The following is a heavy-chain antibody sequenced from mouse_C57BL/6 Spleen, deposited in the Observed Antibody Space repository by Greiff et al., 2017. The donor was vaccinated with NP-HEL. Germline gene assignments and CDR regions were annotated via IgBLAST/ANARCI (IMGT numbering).Heavy chain of an antibody. CDR2: IYPGSGST. CDR1: GYTFTSYW. D-gene: IGHD2-1*01. CDR3: ARGGYYSSKGWFDY. Sequence: QVQLKQPGAELVKPGASVKMSCKASGYTFTSYWITWVKQRPGQGLEWIGDIYPGSGSTNYNEKFKSKATLTVDTSSSTAYMQLSSLTSEDSAVYYCARGGYYSSKGWFDYWGQGTTLTVSS. V-gene: IGHV1-55*01. J-gene: IGHJ2*01.